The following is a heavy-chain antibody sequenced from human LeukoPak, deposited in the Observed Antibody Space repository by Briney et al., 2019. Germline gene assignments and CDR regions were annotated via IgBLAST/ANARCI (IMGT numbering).Heavy chain of an antibody. CDR3: ARGSAWYFVY. V-gene: IGHV4-61*01. CDR2: IYYSGNT. Sequence: SETLSLTCTVSGDSVSSGSSHWSWIRQPPGKGLEWIGYIYYSGNTNYNPSLKSRVTISVDTSKNQFSLKLSSVTAADTALYYCARGSAWYFVYWGQGTLVTVSS. J-gene: IGHJ4*02. D-gene: IGHD6-19*01. CDR1: GDSVSSGSSH.